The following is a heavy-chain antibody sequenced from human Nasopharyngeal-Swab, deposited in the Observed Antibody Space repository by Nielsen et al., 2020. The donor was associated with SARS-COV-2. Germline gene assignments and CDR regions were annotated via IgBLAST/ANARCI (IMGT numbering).Heavy chain of an antibody. CDR3: ARGRDFSFDS. V-gene: IGHV6-1*01. J-gene: IGHJ4*02. Sequence: SQTLSLTCAISGDSVSSHSAGWNWIRQSPSRGLEWLGRTLYRSKWYNDYAESVKSRIAVNPDTSKNQFSLQLNSVTPKDTAVYYCARGRDFSFDSWGQGTLVTASS. D-gene: IGHD3-3*01. CDR2: TLYRSKWYN. CDR1: GDSVSSHSAG.